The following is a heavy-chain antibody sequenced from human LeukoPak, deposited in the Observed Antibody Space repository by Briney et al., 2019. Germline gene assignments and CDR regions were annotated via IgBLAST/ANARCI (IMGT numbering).Heavy chain of an antibody. J-gene: IGHJ6*02. V-gene: IGHV1-18*01. CDR1: GYXFTSXX. CDR3: ARDLLFDTARDGMDV. Sequence: GYXFTSXXIXWVRXXPXQGXXXXXXISAYNGNTNYAQKLQGRVTMTTDTSTSTAYMELRSLRSDDTAVYYCARDLLFDTARDGMDVWGQGTTVTVSS. CDR2: ISAYNGNT.